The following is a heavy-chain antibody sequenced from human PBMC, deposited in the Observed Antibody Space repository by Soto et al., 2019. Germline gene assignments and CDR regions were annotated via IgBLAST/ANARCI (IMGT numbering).Heavy chain of an antibody. J-gene: IGHJ6*02. CDR1: GFIFSTYA. Sequence: GGSLRLSCAASGFIFSTYAMEWVRQAPGKGLEWVAVISYDGAKKYYADSVKGRFSISRDNSKNTLYLQLNSLRTEDTAVYYCARDIXGLCYGSGTSCFYALDVWGQGTSVTVSS. D-gene: IGHD3-10*01. CDR2: ISYDGAKK. V-gene: IGHV3-30-3*01. CDR3: ARDIXGLCYGSGTSCFYALDV.